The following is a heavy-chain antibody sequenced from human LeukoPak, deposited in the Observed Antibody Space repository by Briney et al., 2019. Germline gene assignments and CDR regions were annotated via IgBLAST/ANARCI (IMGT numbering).Heavy chain of an antibody. CDR2: ISGSGGST. D-gene: IGHD4-17*01. CDR3: AKDPNGDYIGTFDI. J-gene: IGHJ3*02. CDR1: QFDFNSYG. V-gene: IGHV3-23*01. Sequence: SGGSLRLSCATTQFDFNSYGMTWVRQAPGKGLEWVSSISGSGGSTEYADSVQGRFIISRDNSKNTLYLQMNSLRAEDTAVYYCAKDPNGDYIGTFDIWGQGTMVTASS.